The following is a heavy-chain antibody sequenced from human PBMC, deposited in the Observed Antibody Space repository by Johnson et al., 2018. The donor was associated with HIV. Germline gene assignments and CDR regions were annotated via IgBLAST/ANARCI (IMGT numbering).Heavy chain of an antibody. CDR1: GFTFSTYG. Sequence: QMQLVESGGGVVQPGRSLRLSCAAFGFTFSTYGIHWVRQAPGKGLEWVAFIRSDGTNKYYADFVKGRFSISRDNSKNTLYLQMNSLRAEDTAVYYCAIIWNHTFDIWGQGTMVTVSS. V-gene: IGHV3-30*02. D-gene: IGHD1-14*01. CDR3: AIIWNHTFDI. J-gene: IGHJ3*02. CDR2: IRSDGTNK.